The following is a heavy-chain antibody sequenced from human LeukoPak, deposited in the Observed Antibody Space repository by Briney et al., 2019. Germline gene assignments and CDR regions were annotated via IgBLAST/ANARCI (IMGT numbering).Heavy chain of an antibody. CDR1: GGSFSGYY. D-gene: IGHD4/OR15-4a*01. CDR2: IDHSGST. V-gene: IGHV4-34*01. Sequence: PSETLSLTCAVYGGSFSGYYWSWIRQPPGKGLEWIGEIDHSGSTNYNPSLKSRVTISVDTSKNQFSLKLSSVTAADTAMYYCAKVSLNMVNDAFDIWGQGTMVSVSS. J-gene: IGHJ3*02. CDR3: AKVSLNMVNDAFDI.